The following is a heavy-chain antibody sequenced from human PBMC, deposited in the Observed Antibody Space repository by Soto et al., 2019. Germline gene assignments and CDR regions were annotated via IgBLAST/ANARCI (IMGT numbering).Heavy chain of an antibody. D-gene: IGHD1-20*01. V-gene: IGHV1-24*01. CDR3: ATVFRYNWNRYDFDY. CDR1: GYTLTELS. J-gene: IGHJ4*02. Sequence: ASVRVSCKVSGYTLTELSMHWVRQAPGKGLEWMGGFDPEDGETIYAQKFRGRVTMTEDTSTDTAYMELSSLRSEDTAVYYCATVFRYNWNRYDFDYWGQGTLVTVSS. CDR2: FDPEDGET.